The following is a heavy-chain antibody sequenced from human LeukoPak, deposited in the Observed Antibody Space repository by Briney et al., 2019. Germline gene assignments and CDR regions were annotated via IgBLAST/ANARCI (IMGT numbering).Heavy chain of an antibody. CDR1: GGSISGYY. Sequence: SETLSLTCSVSGGSISGYYWSWIRQPPGKGLEWIGYVYNSDYTKYNPSLKGRVSISLDTSKNQFSLQLTSVTAADTAVYYCARQALWFFDHWGQGTLVTVPS. V-gene: IGHV4-59*08. CDR2: VYNSDYT. J-gene: IGHJ4*02. CDR3: ARQALWFFDH. D-gene: IGHD2-21*01.